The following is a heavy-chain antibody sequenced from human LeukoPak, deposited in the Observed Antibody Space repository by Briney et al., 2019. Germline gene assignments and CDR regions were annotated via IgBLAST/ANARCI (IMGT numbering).Heavy chain of an antibody. Sequence: GGSLRLSCAASGFTFSSYEMNWVRQAPGKGLEWVSYISSSGSTIYYADSVKGRFTISRDNAKNSLYLQMNSLRAEDTAVYYCARQNHYYDGLGYWGQGTLVTVSS. D-gene: IGHD3-22*01. J-gene: IGHJ4*02. CDR2: ISSSGSTI. CDR3: ARQNHYYDGLGY. V-gene: IGHV3-48*03. CDR1: GFTFSSYE.